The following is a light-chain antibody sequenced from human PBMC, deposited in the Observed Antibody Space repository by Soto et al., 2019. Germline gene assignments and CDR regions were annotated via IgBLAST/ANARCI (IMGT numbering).Light chain of an antibody. CDR1: QSVSSN. CDR3: QQYNNWPAWT. V-gene: IGKV3-15*01. Sequence: EIVMTQPPDPLSVSPGERATLSCRASQSVSSNLAWYQQKPGQAPRLLIYGASTRATGIPARFSGSGSGTEFTLTISSLQSEDFAVYYCQQYNNWPAWTFGQGTNVDIK. CDR2: GAS. J-gene: IGKJ1*01.